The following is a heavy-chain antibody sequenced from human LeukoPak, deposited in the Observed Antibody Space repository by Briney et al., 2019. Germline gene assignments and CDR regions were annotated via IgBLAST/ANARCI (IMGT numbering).Heavy chain of an antibody. CDR3: ARTYGDYAYDY. CDR2: IIPIFGTA. V-gene: IGHV1-69*13. CDR1: GYTLTELS. D-gene: IGHD4-17*01. J-gene: IGHJ4*02. Sequence: SVKVSCKVSGYTLTELSMHWVRQAPGKGLEWMGGIIPIFGTANYAQKFQGRVTITADESTSTAYMELSSLRSEDTAVYYCARTYGDYAYDYWGQGTLVTVSS.